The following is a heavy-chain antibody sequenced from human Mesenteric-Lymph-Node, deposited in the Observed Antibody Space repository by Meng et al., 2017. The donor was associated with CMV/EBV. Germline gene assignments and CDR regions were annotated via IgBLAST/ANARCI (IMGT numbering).Heavy chain of an antibody. J-gene: IGHJ3*02. Sequence: SETLSLTCTVSGDSVSSRSYYWSWIRQPPGKGLEWIGYIYYSGSTNYNPSLKSRVTISVDTSKNQFSLKLSSVTAADTAVYYCARVGSSRAFDIWGQGTMVTVSS. CDR2: IYYSGST. D-gene: IGHD2-2*01. CDR1: GDSVSSRSYY. V-gene: IGHV4-61*01. CDR3: ARVGSSRAFDI.